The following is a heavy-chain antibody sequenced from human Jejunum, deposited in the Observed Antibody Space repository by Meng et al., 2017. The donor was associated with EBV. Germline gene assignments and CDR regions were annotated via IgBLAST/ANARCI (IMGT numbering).Heavy chain of an antibody. CDR1: GDSVSSNSAA. Sequence: QVQLQQSGPGLVKPSXTLSLTCAISGDSVSSNSAAWNWIRQSPSRGLEWLGRTYYRSKWSSDYAVSVKSRITINPDTSKNQFSLQLNSVTPEDTAVYFCARIASASRRDDYWGQGTLSPSPQ. CDR2: TYYRSKWSS. J-gene: IGHJ4*02. CDR3: ARIASASRRDDY. V-gene: IGHV6-1*01. D-gene: IGHD6-13*01.